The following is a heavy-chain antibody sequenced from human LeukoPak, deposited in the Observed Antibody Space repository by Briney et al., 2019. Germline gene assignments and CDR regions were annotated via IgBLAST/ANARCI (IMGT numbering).Heavy chain of an antibody. J-gene: IGHJ3*02. CDR1: GGSISSYY. D-gene: IGHD5-24*01. Sequence: SETLSLTCTVSGGSISSYYWSWIRQPPGKGLEWIGYIYYSGSTNYNPSLKSRVTISVDTSKNQFSLKLSSVTAADTAVYYCARSRLARARDAFDIWGQGTMVSVSS. CDR2: IYYSGST. V-gene: IGHV4-59*01. CDR3: ARSRLARARDAFDI.